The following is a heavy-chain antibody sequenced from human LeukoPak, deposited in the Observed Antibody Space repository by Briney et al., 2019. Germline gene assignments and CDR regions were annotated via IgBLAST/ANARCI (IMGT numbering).Heavy chain of an antibody. CDR1: GYTFTDYY. CDR3: ARDGGHYYDASGYYSGFDY. Sequence: GASVKVSCKASGYTFTDYYMHWVRQAPGQRLEWMGWINPNSDDPKYAQKFQGRVTMTRDTSISTAYMELSSLRSDDTAIYYCARDGGHYYDASGYYSGFDYWGQGTLVTVSS. CDR2: INPNSDDP. V-gene: IGHV1-2*02. J-gene: IGHJ4*02. D-gene: IGHD3-22*01.